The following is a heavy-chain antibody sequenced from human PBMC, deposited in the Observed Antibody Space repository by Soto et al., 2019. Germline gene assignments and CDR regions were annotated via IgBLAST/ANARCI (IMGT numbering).Heavy chain of an antibody. CDR2: FDLTDSYT. J-gene: IGHJ4*02. D-gene: IGHD3-22*01. CDR3: ARPWRAPYVSSGYHYALDY. CDR1: GYNFPNNW. Sequence: GESLKISCKGSGYNFPNNWITWVRQMPGKGLEWMGRFDLTDSYTSYSPPFQGHVSFSADKSINPAYLQFNNLRASDTTVYYCARPWRAPYVSSGYHYALDYCRKRPRVTVSS. V-gene: IGHV5-10-1*01.